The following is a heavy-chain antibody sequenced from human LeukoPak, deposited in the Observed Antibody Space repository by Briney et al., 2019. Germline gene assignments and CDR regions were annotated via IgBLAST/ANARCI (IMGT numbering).Heavy chain of an antibody. J-gene: IGHJ6*02. V-gene: IGHV4-39*01. CDR1: GASISNSNYY. CDR2: IYYSGTT. D-gene: IGHD3-22*01. Sequence: PSETLSLTCTVSGASISNSNYYWGWIRQPPVVGLEWIGSIYYSGTTYYSPSLKSRVTISVDTSKNQFSLKMSSVTAADTAVYYCARVSWYYYDSSGRNYYYYSMDVWGQGTTVTVSS. CDR3: ARVSWYYYDSSGRNYYYYSMDV.